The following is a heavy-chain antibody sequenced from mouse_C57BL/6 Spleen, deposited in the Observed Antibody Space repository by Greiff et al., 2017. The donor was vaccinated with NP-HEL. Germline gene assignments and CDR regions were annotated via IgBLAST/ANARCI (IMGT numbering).Heavy chain of an antibody. CDR1: GYTFTSYW. CDR2: IDPFDSET. Sequence: QVQLQQPGAELVRPGSSVKLSCKASGYTFTSYWMHWVKQRPIQGLEWIGNIDPFDSETHYNQKFKDKATLTVDKSSSTAYMQLSSLTSEDSAVYYCARTGWDAMDYWGQGTSVTVSS. CDR3: ARTGWDAMDY. V-gene: IGHV1-52*01. D-gene: IGHD4-1*01. J-gene: IGHJ4*01.